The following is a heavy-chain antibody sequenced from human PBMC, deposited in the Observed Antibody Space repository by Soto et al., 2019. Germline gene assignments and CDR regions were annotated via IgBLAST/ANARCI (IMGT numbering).Heavy chain of an antibody. J-gene: IGHJ4*02. V-gene: IGHV3-23*01. CDR3: AKVRDLFPLPPYYFDY. CDR2: ISGSGGST. CDR1: GFTFSSYD. Sequence: GGSRRLSCAASGFTFSSYDMSWVRQAPGKGLEWVSAISGSGGSTYYADSVKGRFTISRDNSKNTLYLQMNSLRAEDTAVYYFAKVRDLFPLPPYYFDYWGQGTLVTVSS. D-gene: IGHD3-10*01.